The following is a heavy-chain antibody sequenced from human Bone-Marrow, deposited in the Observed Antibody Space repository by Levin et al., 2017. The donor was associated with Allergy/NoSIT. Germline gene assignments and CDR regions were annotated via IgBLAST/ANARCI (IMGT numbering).Heavy chain of an antibody. Sequence: PSETLSLTCTVSGASISDAAYYWSWIRQSAGKKLEWIGRVYTDGNTNYNPSFKSRVTISIDTSRKQFSLTLNSVTAAATAVYSGASDWWRAAQYGDYSVLGWFEPWGQGTLVTVSS. CDR1: GASISDAAYY. CDR3: ASDWWRAAQYGDYSVLGWFEP. D-gene: IGHD4-17*01. V-gene: IGHV4-61*02. J-gene: IGHJ5*01. CDR2: VYTDGNT.